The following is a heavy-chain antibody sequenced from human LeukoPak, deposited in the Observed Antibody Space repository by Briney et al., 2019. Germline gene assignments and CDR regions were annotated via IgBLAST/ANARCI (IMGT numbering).Heavy chain of an antibody. CDR1: GFTFSSYT. Sequence: GGSLRLSCTASGFTFSSYTMSWVRQAPGKGLKWVSTITTGGHNTYYADSVKGRLTVSRDDSTNTLYLQMNSLRAEDTAVYYCAKDGGLWVSAHWGDSWGRGTLVTVSS. J-gene: IGHJ4*02. CDR2: ITTGGHNT. V-gene: IGHV3-23*01. D-gene: IGHD7-27*01. CDR3: AKDGGLWVSAHWGDS.